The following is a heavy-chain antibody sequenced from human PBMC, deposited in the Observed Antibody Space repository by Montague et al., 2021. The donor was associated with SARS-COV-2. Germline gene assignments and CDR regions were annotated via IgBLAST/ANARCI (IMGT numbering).Heavy chain of an antibody. Sequence: ETLSLTCTVSGGSISSSYWTRIRQPPGKGLEWIGYIYYSGSTSYNPSLKSRVTMSVDTSKNQFSLKLSSVTAADTAVYYCARSSGSYSTFDFWGQGTLVTVSS. V-gene: IGHV4-59*08. CDR2: IYYSGST. CDR1: GGSISSSY. CDR3: ARSSGSYSTFDF. D-gene: IGHD3-10*01. J-gene: IGHJ4*02.